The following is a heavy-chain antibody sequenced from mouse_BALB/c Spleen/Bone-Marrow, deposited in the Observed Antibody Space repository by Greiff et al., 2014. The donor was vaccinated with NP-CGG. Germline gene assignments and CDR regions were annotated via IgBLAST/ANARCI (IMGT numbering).Heavy chain of an antibody. CDR2: ISDGGGYT. Sequence: EVKLVESGGGLVKPGGSLKLSCAASGFTFSDYYMYWVRQTPEKRLEWVATISDGGGYTSYLDSVKGRFTISRDNAKNNLYLQMSSLKSEDTAMYYCLGGYYPRFAYWGQGTLVTVSA. CDR3: LGGYYPRFAY. CDR1: GFTFSDYY. D-gene: IGHD2-3*01. J-gene: IGHJ3*01. V-gene: IGHV5-4*02.